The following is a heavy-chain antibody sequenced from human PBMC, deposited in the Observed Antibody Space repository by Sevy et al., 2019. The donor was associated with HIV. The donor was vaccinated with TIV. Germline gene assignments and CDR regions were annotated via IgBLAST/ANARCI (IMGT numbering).Heavy chain of an antibody. CDR1: GFTFDDYA. CDR2: SSWNSGSI. J-gene: IGHJ6*02. D-gene: IGHD3-16*01. CDR3: TKGGLTFAQEEGMDV. Sequence: GGSLRLSCAASGFTFDDYAMHWVRQAPGKGLEWVSGSSWNSGSIGYADSVKGRFTISRDNAKNSLYLQMNSLRAEDTALYYCTKGGLTFAQEEGMDVWGQGTTVTVSS. V-gene: IGHV3-9*01.